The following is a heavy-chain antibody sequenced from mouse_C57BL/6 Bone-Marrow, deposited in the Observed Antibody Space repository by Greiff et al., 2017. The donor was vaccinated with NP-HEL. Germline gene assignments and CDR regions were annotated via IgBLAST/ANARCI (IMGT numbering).Heavy chain of an antibody. D-gene: IGHD1-1*01. CDR3: ARYYYGSSSFDY. J-gene: IGHJ2*01. V-gene: IGHV1-72*01. CDR1: GYTFTSYL. CDR2: IDPNSGGT. Sequence: VKLVESGAELVKPGASVKLSCKASGYTFTSYLMHWVKQRPGRGLEWIGRIDPNSGGTKYNEKFKSKATLTVDKPSSTAYMQLNSLTSEDSAVYYCARYYYGSSSFDYWGQGTTLTVSS.